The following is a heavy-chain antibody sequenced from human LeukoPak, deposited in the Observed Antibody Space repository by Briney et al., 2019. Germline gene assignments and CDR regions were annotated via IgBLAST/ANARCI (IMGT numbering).Heavy chain of an antibody. CDR3: ARRGIQLWYSGY. CDR2: ISGSGGST. J-gene: IGHJ4*02. Sequence: PGGSLRLSCAASGFTFNSYAMSWVRQAPGKGLEWVSAISGSGGSTYYADSVKGRFTISRDNSKNTLYLQMNSLRAEDTAVYYCARRGIQLWYSGYWGQGTLVTVSS. D-gene: IGHD5-18*01. CDR1: GFTFNSYA. V-gene: IGHV3-23*01.